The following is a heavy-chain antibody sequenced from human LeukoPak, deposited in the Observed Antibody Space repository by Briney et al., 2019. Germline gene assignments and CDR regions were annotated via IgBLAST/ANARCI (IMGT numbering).Heavy chain of an antibody. Sequence: GGSLRLSCAASGFTFSSYNMNWVRQAPGKGLEWVSSISRGNSYIYYADSLKGRFTISRDDAKSSLYLQMNSLRAEDTAVYYCARVGYYDSSGYYRVPFDNWGQGTLVTVSS. CDR3: ARVGYYDSSGYYRVPFDN. CDR1: GFTFSSYN. D-gene: IGHD3-22*01. J-gene: IGHJ4*02. CDR2: ISRGNSYI. V-gene: IGHV3-21*01.